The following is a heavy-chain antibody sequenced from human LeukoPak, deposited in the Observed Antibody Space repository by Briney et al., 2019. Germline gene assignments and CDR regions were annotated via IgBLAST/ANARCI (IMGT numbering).Heavy chain of an antibody. Sequence: GGSLRLSCATSGFTFSRYGMNWVRQAPGKGLEWVSCISSSSSTTYYTDSVKGRFTISRDNAKNSQYLQMNSLRAEDTAVYYCARDPEDILTGYSPWGQGTLVTVSS. D-gene: IGHD3-9*01. CDR1: GFTFSRYG. CDR3: ARDPEDILTGYSP. J-gene: IGHJ4*02. V-gene: IGHV3-48*01. CDR2: ISSSSSTT.